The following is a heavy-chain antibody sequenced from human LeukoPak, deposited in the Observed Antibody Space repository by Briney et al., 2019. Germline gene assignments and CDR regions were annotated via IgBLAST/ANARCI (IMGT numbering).Heavy chain of an antibody. D-gene: IGHD3-10*01. Sequence: ASVKVSCKASGYTFTSYGISWVRQAPGQGLEWMGWISAYNGNTNYAQKFQGRVTITADESTSTAYMELSSLRSEDTAVYYCARDRGDYYGSGSYYNIAVWFDPWCQGTLVTVSS. J-gene: IGHJ5*02. V-gene: IGHV1-18*01. CDR2: ISAYNGNT. CDR1: GYTFTSYG. CDR3: ARDRGDYYGSGSYYNIAVWFDP.